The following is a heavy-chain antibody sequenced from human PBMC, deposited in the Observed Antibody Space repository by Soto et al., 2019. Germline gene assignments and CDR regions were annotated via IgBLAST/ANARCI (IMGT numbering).Heavy chain of an antibody. J-gene: IGHJ3*02. CDR3: ARNPRPNVLLWFGEYDAFDI. Sequence: GASVKVSCKASGYTSTGYYMHWVRQAPGQGLEWMGWINPNSGGTNYAQKFQGRVTMTRDTSISTAHMELSRLRSDDTAVYYCARNPRPNVLLWFGEYDAFDIWGQGTMVTVSS. CDR2: INPNSGGT. D-gene: IGHD3-10*01. V-gene: IGHV1-2*02. CDR1: GYTSTGYY.